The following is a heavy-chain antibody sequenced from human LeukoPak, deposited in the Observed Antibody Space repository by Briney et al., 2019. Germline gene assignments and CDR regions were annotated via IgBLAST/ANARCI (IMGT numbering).Heavy chain of an antibody. CDR1: GFTFSSYA. CDR3: ASYPGGYSYGYLVY. CDR2: ISGSGGST. D-gene: IGHD5-18*01. J-gene: IGHJ4*02. V-gene: IGHV3-23*01. Sequence: GGSLRLSCAASGFTFSSYAMSWVRQAPGKGLEWVSAISGSGGSTYYADSVKGRFTISRDNSKNTLYLQVNSLRAEDTAVYYCASYPGGYSYGYLVYWGQGTLVTVSS.